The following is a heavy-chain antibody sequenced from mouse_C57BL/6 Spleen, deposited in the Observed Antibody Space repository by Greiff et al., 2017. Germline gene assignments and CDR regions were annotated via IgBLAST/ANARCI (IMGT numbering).Heavy chain of an antibody. CDR3: AGAEGTALYFNV. CDR1: GYTFTSYW. Sequence: QVQLQQPGAELVRPGSSVKLSCKASGYTFTSYWMDWVKQRPGQGLEWIGNIYPSDSETHYNQKFKDKATLTVDKSSSTAYMQLSSLTSEDSAVWYSAGAEGTALYFNVWGTGTTVTVSS. D-gene: IGHD3-3*01. V-gene: IGHV1-61*01. CDR2: IYPSDSET. J-gene: IGHJ1*03.